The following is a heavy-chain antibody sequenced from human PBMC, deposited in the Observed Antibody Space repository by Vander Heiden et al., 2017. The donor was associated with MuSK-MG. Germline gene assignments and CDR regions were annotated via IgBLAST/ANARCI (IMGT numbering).Heavy chain of an antibody. V-gene: IGHV2-5*02. CDR2: IYWDDDK. CDR1: GFSLTTNGVG. CDR3: AHGSVSFYYMDV. J-gene: IGHJ6*03. Sequence: QITLEESGPTQLKLTQTLTLTCSFSGFSLTTNGVGVAWIRQPPGKALEWLGLIYWDDDKRYSPSLKTRLTFTKDTSKNQVVLKMTNLDPADTATYYCAHGSVSFYYMDVWGKGTTVIVSS. D-gene: IGHD6-19*01.